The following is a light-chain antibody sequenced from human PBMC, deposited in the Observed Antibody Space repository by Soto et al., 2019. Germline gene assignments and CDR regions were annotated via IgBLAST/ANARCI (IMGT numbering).Light chain of an antibody. CDR1: SGHISYA. Sequence: QPVLTQSPSASACLGASVELTCTLSSGHISYAIAWHQQQPEKGPRYLMKLNSDGSHSKGDGIPDRFSGSSSGAERYLTISSLQSEDEADYYCQTWGTGIRVFGGGTKLTVL. V-gene: IGLV4-69*01. J-gene: IGLJ3*02. CDR3: QTWGTGIRV. CDR2: LNSDGSH.